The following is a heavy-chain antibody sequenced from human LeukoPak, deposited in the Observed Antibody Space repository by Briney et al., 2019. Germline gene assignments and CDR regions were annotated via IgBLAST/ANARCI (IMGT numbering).Heavy chain of an antibody. CDR1: GFTFSSYS. CDR3: ARDEDYDILTGYYIPRHFDY. CDR2: ISSSSSYI. J-gene: IGHJ4*02. Sequence: GRSLRLSCAASGFTFSSYSMNWVRQAPGKGLEWVSSISSSSSYIYYADSVKGRFTISRDNAKNSLYLQMNSLRAEDTAVYYCARDEDYDILTGYYIPRHFDYWGQGTLVTVSS. V-gene: IGHV3-21*01. D-gene: IGHD3-9*01.